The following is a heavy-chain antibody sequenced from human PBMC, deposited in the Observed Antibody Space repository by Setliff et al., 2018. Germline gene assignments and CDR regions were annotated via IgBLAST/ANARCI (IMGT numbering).Heavy chain of an antibody. V-gene: IGHV4-39*01. CDR2: IHYLGTT. D-gene: IGHD1-1*01. CDR3: ARTGTYRYFDH. Sequence: SETLSLTCTVSDGSLSTYYWGWIRQPPGKGLEWIGRIHYLGTTYSNASLASRLTMSVDTSKNQFSLRLTSVTAADTAVYYCARTGTYRYFDHWGQGTLVT. J-gene: IGHJ4*02. CDR1: DGSLSTYY.